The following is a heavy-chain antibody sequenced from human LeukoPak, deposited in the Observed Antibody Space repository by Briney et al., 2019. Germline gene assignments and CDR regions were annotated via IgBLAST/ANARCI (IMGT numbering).Heavy chain of an antibody. CDR2: IKEDGSEK. J-gene: IGHJ4*02. CDR3: ARDGDWSHDY. V-gene: IGHV3-7*04. CDR1: GFTFSRYW. D-gene: IGHD3/OR15-3a*01. Sequence: GGSLRLSCAASGFTFSRYWMSWVRQAPGKGLEWVANIKEDGSEKYYVDSVKGRFTISRDNAKNSLYLQMNSLRVEDTAVYYCARDGDWSHDYWGQGTLVTVSS.